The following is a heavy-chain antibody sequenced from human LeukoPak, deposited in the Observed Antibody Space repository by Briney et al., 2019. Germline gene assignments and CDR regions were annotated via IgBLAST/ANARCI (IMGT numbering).Heavy chain of an antibody. V-gene: IGHV1-18*01. D-gene: IGHD3-16*01. CDR1: GYIFTNHA. J-gene: IGHJ5*02. CDR3: ARAEGDYDPLNWIDP. Sequence: GASMKVSCKASGYIFTNHAITWVRQAPGQGLEWMGWISGHTGNTIYAQKVQGRLTMTTDTSTSTAYMELRSLTSDDTAVYYCARAEGDYDPLNWIDPWGQGTRVTVSS. CDR2: ISGHTGNT.